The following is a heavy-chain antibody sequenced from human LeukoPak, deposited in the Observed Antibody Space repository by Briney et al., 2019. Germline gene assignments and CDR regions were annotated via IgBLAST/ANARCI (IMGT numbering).Heavy chain of an antibody. Sequence: PSETLSLTCTVSGGSISRYYWSWIRQPPGKGLEWIGYIYYSGSTNYNPSLKSRVTISVDTSKNQFSLKLSSVTAADTAVYYCARLTAVAGIGFDYWGQGTLVTVSS. V-gene: IGHV4-59*08. CDR3: ARLTAVAGIGFDY. CDR2: IYYSGST. D-gene: IGHD6-19*01. CDR1: GGSISRYY. J-gene: IGHJ4*02.